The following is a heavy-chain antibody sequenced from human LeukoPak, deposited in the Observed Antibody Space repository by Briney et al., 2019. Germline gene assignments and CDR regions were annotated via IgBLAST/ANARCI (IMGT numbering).Heavy chain of an antibody. CDR2: IYYSGST. J-gene: IGHJ6*03. Sequence: PSETLSLTCTVSGGSISSYYWSWIRQPPGKGLEWIGYIYYSGSTNYNPSLKSRVTISVDTSKNQFSLKLSSVIAADTAVYYCARTTEGYCSSASCFGFSYSYYMDVWGKGTTVTVSS. V-gene: IGHV4-59*01. CDR3: ARTTEGYCSSASCFGFSYSYYMDV. CDR1: GGSISSYY. D-gene: IGHD2-2*01.